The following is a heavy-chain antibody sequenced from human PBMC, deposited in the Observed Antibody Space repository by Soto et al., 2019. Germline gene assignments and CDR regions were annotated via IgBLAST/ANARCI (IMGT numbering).Heavy chain of an antibody. CDR1: GFTFSSYG. CDR2: IWYDGSNK. V-gene: IGHV3-33*01. CDR3: ARGDFGDSSGYSFDY. Sequence: GGSLILSCTVSGFTFSSYGMHWVRQAPGKGLEWVAVIWYDGSNKYYADSGKGRFTISRDNSKNTLYLQMNSLRAEDTAVYYCARGDFGDSSGYSFDYWGQGTLVTVSS. J-gene: IGHJ4*02. D-gene: IGHD3-22*01.